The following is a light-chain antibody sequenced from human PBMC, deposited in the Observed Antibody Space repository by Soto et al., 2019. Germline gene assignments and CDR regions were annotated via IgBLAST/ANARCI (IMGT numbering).Light chain of an antibody. CDR2: DAS. V-gene: IGKV1-39*01. CDR3: QQSYSTPVT. CDR1: QSISSC. Sequence: IRMTQYPSSMSESXGDRVTIAFRSRQSISSCLNWYQQKPGIAPKVXXYDASSLQSGGPSSFSGSGSGTAFTRTISSLQPEDFATYYCQQSYSTPVTFGQGTKVDI. J-gene: IGKJ2*01.